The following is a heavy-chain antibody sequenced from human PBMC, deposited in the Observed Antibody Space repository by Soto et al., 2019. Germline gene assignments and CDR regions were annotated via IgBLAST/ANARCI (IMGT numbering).Heavy chain of an antibody. D-gene: IGHD2-2*01. J-gene: IGHJ4*02. CDR1: GFTFSDYY. Sequence: PGGSLRLSCAASGFTFSDYYMSWIRQSPGKGLEWVSRINSNGSSTSYADSVKGRFTISRDNAKNTLYLQMNSLSAEDTAVYYCARASSTSCYYWGQGTLVTVSS. CDR3: ARASSTSCYY. V-gene: IGHV3-74*01. CDR2: INSNGSST.